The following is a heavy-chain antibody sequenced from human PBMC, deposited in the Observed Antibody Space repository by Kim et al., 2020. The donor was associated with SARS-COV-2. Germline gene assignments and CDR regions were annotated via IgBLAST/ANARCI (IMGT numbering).Heavy chain of an antibody. CDR2: IDPSDSYT. Sequence: GESLKISCKGSGYSFTSYWISWVRQMPGKGLEWMGRIDPSDSYTNYSPSFQGHVTISADKSISTAYLQWSSLKASDTAMYYCARWSSLRFLEWSPHRKAHYWFDPWGQGTLVTVSS. D-gene: IGHD3-3*01. J-gene: IGHJ5*02. CDR1: GYSFTSYW. CDR3: ARWSSLRFLEWSPHRKAHYWFDP. V-gene: IGHV5-10-1*01.